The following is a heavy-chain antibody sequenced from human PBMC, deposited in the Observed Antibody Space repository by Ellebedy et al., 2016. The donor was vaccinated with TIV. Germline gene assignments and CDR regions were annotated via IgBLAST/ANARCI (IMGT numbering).Heavy chain of an antibody. J-gene: IGHJ4*01. CDR3: ARDFDS. CDR2: IKQDGSEK. V-gene: IGHV3-7*03. Sequence: GESLKISCAASGFTFSSSWISWVRQAPGKGLEWVGNIKQDGSEKYYVDAVKGRFTISRDNAKNTLYLQMESLRAEDTAVYYCARDFDSWGQGTMVTVSS. CDR1: GFTFSSSW.